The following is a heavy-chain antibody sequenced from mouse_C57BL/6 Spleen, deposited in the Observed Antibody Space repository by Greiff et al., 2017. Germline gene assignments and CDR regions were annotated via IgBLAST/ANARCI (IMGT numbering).Heavy chain of an antibody. CDR2: ISGGGGNT. J-gene: IGHJ4*01. D-gene: IGHD2-4*01. V-gene: IGHV5-9*01. Sequence: VESGGGLVKPGGSLKLSCAASGFTFSSYTMSWVRQTPEKRLEWVATISGGGGNTYYPDSVKGRFTISRDNAKNTLYLQMSSLRSEDTALYYCARKGYYDYDGGAMDYWGQGTSVTVSS. CDR1: GFTFSSYT. CDR3: ARKGYYDYDGGAMDY.